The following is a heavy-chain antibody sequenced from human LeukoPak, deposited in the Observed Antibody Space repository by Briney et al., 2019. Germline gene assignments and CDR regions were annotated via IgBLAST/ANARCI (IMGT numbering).Heavy chain of an antibody. CDR1: GGSLSSGGYY. CDR2: IYHSGST. Sequence: SETLSLTCTVSGGSLSSGGYYWSWIRQPPGKGLEWIGYIYHSGSTYYNPSLKSRVTISVDKSKNQFSLKLSSVTAADTAVYYCAHLRIAAAPGGGRWGQGTLVTVSS. CDR3: AHLRIAAAPGGGR. V-gene: IGHV4-30-2*01. D-gene: IGHD6-13*01. J-gene: IGHJ4*02.